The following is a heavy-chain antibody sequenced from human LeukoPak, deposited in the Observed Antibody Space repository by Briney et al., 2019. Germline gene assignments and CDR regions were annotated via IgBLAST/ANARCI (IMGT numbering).Heavy chain of an antibody. V-gene: IGHV3-21*01. CDR3: ARGGTYYYDSSGYYY. D-gene: IGHD3-22*01. J-gene: IGHJ4*02. CDR2: ISSSSSYI. CDR1: GFTFSSYS. Sequence: GGSLRLSCAASGFTFSSYSMNWVRQAPGKGLEWVSSISSSSSYIYYADSVKGRFTISRDNAKNSLYLRMNSLRAEDTAVYYCARGGTYYYDSSGYYYWGQGTLVTVSS.